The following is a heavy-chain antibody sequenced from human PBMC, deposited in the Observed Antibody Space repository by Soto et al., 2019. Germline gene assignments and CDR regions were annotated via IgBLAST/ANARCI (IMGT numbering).Heavy chain of an antibody. J-gene: IGHJ6*03. V-gene: IGHV3-30*18. CDR2: ISYDGSNK. CDR1: GFTFSSYG. D-gene: IGHD6-6*01. CDR3: AKGRSSPRALGYYYYYMDV. Sequence: QVQLVESGGGVVQPGRSLRLSCAASGFTFSSYGMHWVRQAPGKGLEWVAVISYDGSNKYYADSLKGRFTISRDNSKNTLYLQMNSLRAEDTAVYYCAKGRSSPRALGYYYYYMDVWGKGTTVTVSS.